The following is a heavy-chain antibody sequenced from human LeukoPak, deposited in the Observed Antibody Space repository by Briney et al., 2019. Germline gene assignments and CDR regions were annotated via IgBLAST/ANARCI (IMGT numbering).Heavy chain of an antibody. D-gene: IGHD6-19*01. CDR2: TYYRSKWYN. V-gene: IGHV6-1*01. CDR3: AREGWYSSGWYPPYYFDY. CDR1: GDSLSSNSAA. J-gene: IGHJ4*02. Sequence: SQTLSLTCALSGDSLSSNSAAWNWLRQSPSRGLEWLGRTYYRSKWYNDYAVSVKSRITINPDTSKNQFSLQLNSVTPEDTAVYYCAREGWYSSGWYPPYYFDYWGQGTLVTVS.